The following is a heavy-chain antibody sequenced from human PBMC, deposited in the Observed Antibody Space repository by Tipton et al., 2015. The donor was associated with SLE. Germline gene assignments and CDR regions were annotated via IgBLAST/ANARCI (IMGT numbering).Heavy chain of an antibody. CDR3: ASSRGGVTNAFDI. V-gene: IGHV4-61*05. J-gene: IGHJ3*02. CDR1: GGSISSSSYY. CDR2: IYYSGST. Sequence: TLSLTCTVSGGSISSSSYYWGWIRQPPGKGLEWIGYIYYSGSTNYNPSLKSRVTISVDTSKNQFSLKLSSVTAADTAVYYCASSRGGVTNAFDIWGQGTMVTVSS. D-gene: IGHD4-23*01.